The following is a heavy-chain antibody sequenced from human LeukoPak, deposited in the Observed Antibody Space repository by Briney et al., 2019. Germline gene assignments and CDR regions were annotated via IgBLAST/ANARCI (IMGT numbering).Heavy chain of an antibody. D-gene: IGHD2-2*01. CDR2: IKQDGSEK. J-gene: IGHJ5*02. CDR3: ARDKGYCSSTSCSRSPNWFDP. Sequence: AGGSLRLSCAASGFTFSSYWMSWVRQAPGKGLEWVANIKQDGSEKYYVDSVKGRFTISRDNAKNSLYLQMNSLRAEDTAVYYCARDKGYCSSTSCSRSPNWFDPWGQGTLVTVSS. V-gene: IGHV3-7*01. CDR1: GFTFSSYW.